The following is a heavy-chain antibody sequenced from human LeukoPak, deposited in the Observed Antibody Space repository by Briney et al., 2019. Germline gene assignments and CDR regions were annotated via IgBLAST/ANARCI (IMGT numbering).Heavy chain of an antibody. V-gene: IGHV3-23*01. D-gene: IGHD3-22*01. CDR1: GFTFSSYA. Sequence: GGSLRLSCAASGFTFSSYAMSWVRQAPGKGLEWVSAISGSGSSTYYADSVKGRFTISRDNSKNTLYLEMNSLRAEDTAVYYCASQGMYYCDSSGYFAYWGQGTLVTVSS. CDR2: ISGSGSST. J-gene: IGHJ4*02. CDR3: ASQGMYYCDSSGYFAY.